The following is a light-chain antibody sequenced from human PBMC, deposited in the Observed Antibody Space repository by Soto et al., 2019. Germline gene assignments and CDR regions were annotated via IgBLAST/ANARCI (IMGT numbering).Light chain of an antibody. V-gene: IGKV1-5*01. J-gene: IGKJ1*01. CDR3: QQYNTYLT. Sequence: DIQMTQSPSTLFGSVGRTVTSTCRASQTINNWLAWYQQKPGKSPNLLIYDVSSLESGLPSRFSGSGSGTQFTLTITSLQPDDSATYYCQQYNTYLTFGQGTQVEIK. CDR1: QTINNW. CDR2: DVS.